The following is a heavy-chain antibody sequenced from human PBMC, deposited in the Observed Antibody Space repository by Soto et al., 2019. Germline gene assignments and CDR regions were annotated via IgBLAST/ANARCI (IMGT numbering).Heavy chain of an antibody. J-gene: IGHJ6*02. Sequence: SETLSLTCTVSGGSINNHYWSWIRQPPGKGLEWIGYIYYTGSTNYNPSLKSRVTISVDTSKNQFSLKLSSVTAADTAVYYCARHPPPYSSSWYGWGYYYYGMDVWGQGTTVTVSS. D-gene: IGHD6-13*01. CDR1: GGSINNHY. V-gene: IGHV4-59*08. CDR3: ARHPPPYSSSWYGWGYYYYGMDV. CDR2: IYYTGST.